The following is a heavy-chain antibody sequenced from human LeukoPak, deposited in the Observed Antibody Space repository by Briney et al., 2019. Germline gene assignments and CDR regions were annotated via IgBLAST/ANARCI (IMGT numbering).Heavy chain of an antibody. CDR3: ARDTMVRGVIGLDYYYYMDV. CDR2: IKQDGSEK. J-gene: IGHJ6*03. V-gene: IGHV3-7*01. Sequence: GGSLRLSCAASGFTFSSYWMHWVRQAPGKGLEWVANIKQDGSEKYYVDSVKGRFTISRDNAKNSLYLQMNSLRAEDTAVYYCARDTMVRGVIGLDYYYYMDVWGKGTTVTISS. D-gene: IGHD3-10*01. CDR1: GFTFSSYW.